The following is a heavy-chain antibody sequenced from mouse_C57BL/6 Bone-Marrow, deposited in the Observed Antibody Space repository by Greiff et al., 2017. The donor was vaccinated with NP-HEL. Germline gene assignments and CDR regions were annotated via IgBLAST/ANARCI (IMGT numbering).Heavy chain of an antibody. CDR2: IHPNSGST. CDR3: ARGAYYSNYDY. CDR1: GYTFTSYW. V-gene: IGHV1-64*01. J-gene: IGHJ2*01. Sequence: VQLQQPGAELVKPGASVKLSCKASGYTFTSYWMHWVKQRPGQGLEWIGMIHPNSGSTNYNEKFKSKATLTVDKSSSTAYMQRSSLTSEDSAVYYCARGAYYSNYDYWGQGTTLTVSS. D-gene: IGHD2-5*01.